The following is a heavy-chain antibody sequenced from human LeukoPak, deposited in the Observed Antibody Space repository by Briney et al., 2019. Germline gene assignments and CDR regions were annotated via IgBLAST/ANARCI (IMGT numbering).Heavy chain of an antibody. V-gene: IGHV1-8*01. CDR1: GYTFTSYD. CDR2: MNPNSGNT. CDR3: ARGPPSIAVAGTPFYRY. J-gene: IGHJ4*02. D-gene: IGHD6-19*01. Sequence: GASVKVSCKASGYTFTSYDINWVRQATGQGLEWMGWMNPNSGNTGYAQKFQGRVTMTRNTSISTAYMELSSLRSEDTAVYYCARGPPSIAVAGTPFYRYWGQGTLVTVSS.